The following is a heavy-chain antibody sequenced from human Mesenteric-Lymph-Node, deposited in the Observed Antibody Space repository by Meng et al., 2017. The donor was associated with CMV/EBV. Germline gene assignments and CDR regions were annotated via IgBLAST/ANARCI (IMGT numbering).Heavy chain of an antibody. Sequence: GESLKISCAASGFTFSNYSMNWVRQAPGKGLEWVSSISNSSSYIYYADSVKGRFTISRDSAKNSLYLQMNSLRAEDTAVYYCARDAYCSSIRCYLGDGFFDYWGQGTLVTVSS. CDR3: ARDAYCSSIRCYLGDGFFDY. CDR2: ISNSSSYI. CDR1: GFTFSNYS. D-gene: IGHD2-2*01. V-gene: IGHV3-21*01. J-gene: IGHJ4*02.